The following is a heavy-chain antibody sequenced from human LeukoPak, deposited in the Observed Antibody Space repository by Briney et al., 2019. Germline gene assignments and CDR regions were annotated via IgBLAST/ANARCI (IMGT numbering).Heavy chain of an antibody. D-gene: IGHD3-22*01. Sequence: PSETLSLTCSVSGGSISSYYWSWIRQPPGKGLEWIGYIYYTGSTAYNPSLKSRVTISADTSKTQFSLMLSYVTAADTAVYYCARVSSGYYSFYYYYMDVWGKGTTVTVSS. CDR3: ARVSSGYYSFYYYYMDV. CDR1: GGSISSYY. J-gene: IGHJ6*03. V-gene: IGHV4-59*01. CDR2: IYYTGST.